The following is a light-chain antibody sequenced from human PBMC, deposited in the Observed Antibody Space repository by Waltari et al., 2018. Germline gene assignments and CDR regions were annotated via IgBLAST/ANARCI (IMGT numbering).Light chain of an antibody. CDR3: ATWDSSLSAGV. CDR2: DSH. Sequence: QSVLTQPPSVSAAPGQKVTISCSGSSPNIENNYVSWYQQLPGTAPKLLIYDSHKRPSGIPDRFSGSKSGTSATLGITGLQTGDEADYYCATWDSSLSAGVFGTGTKVTVL. V-gene: IGLV1-51*01. J-gene: IGLJ1*01. CDR1: SPNIENNY.